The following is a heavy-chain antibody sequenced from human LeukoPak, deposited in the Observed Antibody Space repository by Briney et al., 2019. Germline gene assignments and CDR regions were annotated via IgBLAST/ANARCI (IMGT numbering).Heavy chain of an antibody. V-gene: IGHV1-46*01. Sequence: ASVKVSCKASGYTFTTYYIHWVRQPPGQGLEWMGVINPSGGSTNYAQKFQGRVTMTRDMSTTTVYMELSSLRSEDTAVFYCARGGYSSSVGLDFWGQGTLVTVSS. D-gene: IGHD6-13*01. CDR1: GYTFTTYY. CDR2: INPSGGST. CDR3: ARGGYSSSVGLDF. J-gene: IGHJ4*02.